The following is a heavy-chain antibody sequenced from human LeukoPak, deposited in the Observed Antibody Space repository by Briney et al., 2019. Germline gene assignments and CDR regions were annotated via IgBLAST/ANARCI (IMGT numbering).Heavy chain of an antibody. CDR1: GGSISSYY. V-gene: IGHV4-59*01. D-gene: IGHD4-23*01. CDR2: IYYSGST. Sequence: SETLSLTCTVSGGSISSYYWSWIRQPPGKGLEWIGYIYYSGSTNYNPSLKSRVTISVDTSKSQFSLKLSSVTAADTAVYYCARDDYGGNPDYWGQGTLVTVFS. J-gene: IGHJ4*02. CDR3: ARDDYGGNPDY.